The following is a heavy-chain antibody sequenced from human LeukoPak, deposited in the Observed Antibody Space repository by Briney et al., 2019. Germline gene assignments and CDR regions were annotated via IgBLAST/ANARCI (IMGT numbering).Heavy chain of an antibody. D-gene: IGHD3-22*01. CDR3: ARDASSGYSYY. V-gene: IGHV3-53*01. J-gene: IGHJ4*02. Sequence: GGSLRLSCAASGFTVSRNYMSWVRQAPGKGLEWVSVIYSGGSTYYADSVKGRFTISRDNSKNTLYLQMNSLRAEDTAVYYCARDASSGYSYYWGQGTLVTVSS. CDR1: GFTVSRNY. CDR2: IYSGGST.